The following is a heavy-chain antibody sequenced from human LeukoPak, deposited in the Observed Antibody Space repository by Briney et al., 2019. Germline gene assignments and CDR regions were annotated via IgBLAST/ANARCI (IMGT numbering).Heavy chain of an antibody. J-gene: IGHJ6*02. Sequence: PGGSLRLSCAASGFTFSDYYMSWIRQAPGKGLEWVSYISSSGSTIYYADSVKGRFTISRDNAKNSLYLQMNSLRAEDTAVYYCARDRLWFGELLSSSYYYGMDVWGQGTTVTVSS. V-gene: IGHV3-11*01. CDR2: ISSSGSTI. D-gene: IGHD3-10*01. CDR1: GFTFSDYY. CDR3: ARDRLWFGELLSSSYYYGMDV.